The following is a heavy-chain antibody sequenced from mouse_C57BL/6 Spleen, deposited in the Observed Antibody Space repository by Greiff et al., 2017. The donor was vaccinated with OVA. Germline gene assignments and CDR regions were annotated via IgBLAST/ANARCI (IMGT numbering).Heavy chain of an antibody. CDR3: ANDYDGFAY. CDR1: GFTFSSYA. V-gene: IGHV5-4*03. Sequence: DVKLVESGGGLVKPGGSLKLSCAASGFTFSSYAMSWVRQTPEKRLEWVATISDGGSYTYYPDNVKGRFTISRDNAKNNLYLQMSHLKSEDTAMYYCANDYDGFAYWGQGTLVTVSA. J-gene: IGHJ3*01. D-gene: IGHD2-4*01. CDR2: ISDGGSYT.